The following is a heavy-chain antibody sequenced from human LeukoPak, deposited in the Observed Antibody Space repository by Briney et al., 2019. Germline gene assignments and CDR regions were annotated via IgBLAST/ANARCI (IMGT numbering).Heavy chain of an antibody. CDR1: GGTFSSYA. V-gene: IGHV1-69*13. D-gene: IGHD5-18*01. Sequence: ASVKVSCKASGGTFSSYAISWVRQAPGQGLEWMGGIIPIFGTANYAQKFQGRVTITADESTSTAYMELSSLRSEDTAVYYCARDWSGDTAMAGNFDYWGQGTLVTVSS. CDR2: IIPIFGTA. J-gene: IGHJ4*02. CDR3: ARDWSGDTAMAGNFDY.